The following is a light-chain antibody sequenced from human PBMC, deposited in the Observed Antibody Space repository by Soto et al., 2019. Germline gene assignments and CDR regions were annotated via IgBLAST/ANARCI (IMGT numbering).Light chain of an antibody. CDR2: INN. Sequence: QSALTQPPSVSGAPGQRVTISCTGSSSNIGAGYDVHWYQRLPGTAPKVLIYINNNRPSGVPDRFSGSKSGTSASLAITGLQAEDEADYYCQSYDSSLIGSYVFGTGTKLTVL. CDR3: QSYDSSLIGSYV. CDR1: SSNIGAGYD. V-gene: IGLV1-40*01. J-gene: IGLJ1*01.